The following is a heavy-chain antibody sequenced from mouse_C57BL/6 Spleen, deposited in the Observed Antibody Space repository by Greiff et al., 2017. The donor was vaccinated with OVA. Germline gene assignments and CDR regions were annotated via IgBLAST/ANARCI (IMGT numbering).Heavy chain of an antibody. V-gene: IGHV5-4*01. Sequence: EVQVVESGGGLVKPGGSLKLSCAASGFTFSSYAMSWVRQTPEKRLEWVATISDGGSYTYYPDNVKGRFTISRDNAKNNLYLQMSHLKSEDTAMDYCAREGGYYGSPFAYWGQGNLVTGSA. CDR2: ISDGGSYT. CDR1: GFTFSSYA. D-gene: IGHD1-1*01. CDR3: AREGGYYGSPFAY. J-gene: IGHJ3*01.